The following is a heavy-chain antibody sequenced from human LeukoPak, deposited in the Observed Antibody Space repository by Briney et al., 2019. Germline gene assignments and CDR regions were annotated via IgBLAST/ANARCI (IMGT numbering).Heavy chain of an antibody. V-gene: IGHV3-53*01. Sequence: GGSLRLSCAASGFTVSNNYMTWVRQAPGKGLEWVSLISTGGSPYYTDSVKGRFTISRDNSKNTLFLQINSLRAEDTAVYYCVRGFRGYSFDYWGQGTLVTVSS. CDR1: GFTVSNNY. J-gene: IGHJ4*02. CDR3: VRGFRGYSFDY. CDR2: ISTGGSP.